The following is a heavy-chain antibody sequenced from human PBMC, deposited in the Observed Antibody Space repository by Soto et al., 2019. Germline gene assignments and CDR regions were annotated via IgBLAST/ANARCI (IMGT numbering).Heavy chain of an antibody. D-gene: IGHD3-10*01. CDR2: IDPKSGGT. CDR1: GPTFIAYY. J-gene: IGHJ4*02. V-gene: IGHV1-2*02. CDR3: AGVSGDVPE. Sequence: QLVQSGAEVKKPGASVRVSCKTSGPTFIAYYIHWVRQAPGQGLEWMGWIDPKSGGTTDEQTFLGRVTMTSDTSINTAYMDLTRLTSDDTAVYYCAGVSGDVPEWGQGTLSTVS.